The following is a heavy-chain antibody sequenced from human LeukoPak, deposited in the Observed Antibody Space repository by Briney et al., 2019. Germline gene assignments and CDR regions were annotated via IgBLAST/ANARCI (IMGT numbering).Heavy chain of an antibody. CDR1: GGSISSYY. V-gene: IGHV4-59*12. D-gene: IGHD2-15*01. J-gene: IGHJ5*02. Sequence: SETLSLTCTVSGGSISSYYWSWILQPPAKGLEWIGYIYYSGRTNYNPSLKSRVTMPVDTSKNQISQQLSSVNAADTAVYYCARVVVAATNWFDPWGQGTLVTVSS. CDR3: ARVVVAATNWFDP. CDR2: IYYSGRT.